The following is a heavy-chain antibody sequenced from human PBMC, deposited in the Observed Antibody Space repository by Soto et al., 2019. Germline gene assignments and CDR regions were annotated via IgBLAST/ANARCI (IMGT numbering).Heavy chain of an antibody. D-gene: IGHD5-18*01. CDR3: AGPQMRYTNYFSGLDV. V-gene: IGHV3-11*01. Sequence: GGSLRLSCAASGFALSDYYMSWIRQTPGKGLEWVSYISHNGNTIDYADSVKGRFTISRDNAKKSLFLQMNSLTAEDTAVYYCAGPQMRYTNYFSGLDVWGQGTTVTVSS. CDR1: GFALSDYY. J-gene: IGHJ6*02. CDR2: ISHNGNTI.